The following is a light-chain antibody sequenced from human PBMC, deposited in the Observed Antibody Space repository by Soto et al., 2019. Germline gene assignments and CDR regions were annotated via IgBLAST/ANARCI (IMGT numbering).Light chain of an antibody. CDR3: LLYYGGAQVL. J-gene: IGLJ2*01. Sequence: QTVVTQEPSLTVCPGGTVTLTCASSAGAVTSAYYTNWLQQKPGQAPRALIYSTSEKHSWTPARFSGSLLGGKAALTLSAAQPEDEADYYCLLYYGGAQVLFGGGTQLTVL. CDR2: STS. V-gene: IGLV7-43*01. CDR1: AGAVTSAYY.